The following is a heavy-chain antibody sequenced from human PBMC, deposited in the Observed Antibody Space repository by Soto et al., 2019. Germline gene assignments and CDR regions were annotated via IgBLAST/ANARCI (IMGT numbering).Heavy chain of an antibody. V-gene: IGHV4-4*02. Sequence: SETLSLTCAVFGGSISNSNWWTWVRQPPGKGLDWIGEIFHSGSTNYNSSLMGRVTISVDKANNQFSLKLSSVTAADTAVYYCAHRPIVGAAIWGQGTLVTVPQ. CDR2: IFHSGST. J-gene: IGHJ4*02. CDR3: AHRPIVGAAI. CDR1: GGSISNSNW. D-gene: IGHD1-26*01.